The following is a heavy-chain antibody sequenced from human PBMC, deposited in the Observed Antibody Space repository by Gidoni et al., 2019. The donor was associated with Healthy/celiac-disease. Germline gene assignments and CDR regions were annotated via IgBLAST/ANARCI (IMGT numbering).Heavy chain of an antibody. D-gene: IGHD4-17*01. CDR1: GFSISSAYY. CDR3: ARVNYGDYWVS. J-gene: IGHJ4*02. CDR2: IYHSGST. V-gene: IGHV4-38-2*01. Sequence: QVQLQESGPGLVKPSETLSLTCAVSGFSISSAYYWGWIRQPPGKGLEWIGSIYHSGSTDYNSSLKSRLTISVDTSKNQFSLRLISVTAADTAVYYCARVNYGDYWVSWGQGILVTVSS.